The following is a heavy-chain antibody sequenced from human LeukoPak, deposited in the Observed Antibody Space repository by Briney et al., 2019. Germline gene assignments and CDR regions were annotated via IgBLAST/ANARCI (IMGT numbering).Heavy chain of an antibody. CDR3: ARAYSSSWYWNWFDP. CDR2: IFYSGTT. J-gene: IGHJ5*02. V-gene: IGHV4-59*08. CDR1: RGSISSDS. D-gene: IGHD6-13*01. Sequence: SETLSLTRTVSRGSISSDSWSWIRQPPGQGLEWIGLIFYSGTTNYHPSLKTRVTISVDTSKNQFSLKVSSVSAADTAVYYCARAYSSSWYWNWFDPWGQGTLVTVSS.